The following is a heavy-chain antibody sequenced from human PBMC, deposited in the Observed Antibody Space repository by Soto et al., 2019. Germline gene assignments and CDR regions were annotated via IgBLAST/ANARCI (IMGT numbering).Heavy chain of an antibody. CDR3: VSDYDSGGYIGY. V-gene: IGHV4-30-4*01. Sequence: QVQLHESGPGLVRPSQTLSLTCNVSGGSISTADYYWSWIRQPPGKGLEWIGYIYYRGSTYSNPALESRVAISIDTSKNQFSLNLTSVTAADTAVYFCVSDYDSGGYIGYWGQGTLVTVSS. J-gene: IGHJ4*02. CDR1: GGSISTADYY. D-gene: IGHD3-22*01. CDR2: IYYRGST.